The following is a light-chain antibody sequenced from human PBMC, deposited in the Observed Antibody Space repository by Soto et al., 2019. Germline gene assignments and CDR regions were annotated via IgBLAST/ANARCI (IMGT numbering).Light chain of an antibody. J-gene: IGKJ4*01. CDR2: DAS. CDR1: QDIATF. V-gene: IGKV1-33*01. CDR3: QQYDDFPLT. Sequence: DIQMTQSPSSLSASAGDRITITCQASQDIATFLNWYRQKPGKAPRLLIYDASTLKPGDTSRFSGSGSGTDFTFTISSLQPEDIATYYCQQYDDFPLTFGGGTKVDIK.